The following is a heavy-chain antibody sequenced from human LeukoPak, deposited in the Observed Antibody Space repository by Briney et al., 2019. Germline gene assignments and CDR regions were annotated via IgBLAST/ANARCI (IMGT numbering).Heavy chain of an antibody. Sequence: GGSLRLSCAASGFTFSSYGMHWVRQAPGKGLEWVAVISYDGSNKYYADSVKGRFTISRDNSKNTLYLQTNSLRAEDTAVYYCAKTGSSWYYFDYWGQGTLVTVSS. J-gene: IGHJ4*02. CDR3: AKTGSSWYYFDY. CDR2: ISYDGSNK. CDR1: GFTFSSYG. V-gene: IGHV3-30*18. D-gene: IGHD6-13*01.